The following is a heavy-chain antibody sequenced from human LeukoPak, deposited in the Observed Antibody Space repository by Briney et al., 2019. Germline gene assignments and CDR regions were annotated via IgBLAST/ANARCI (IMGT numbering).Heavy chain of an antibody. CDR3: ARAIGGYASY. CDR1: GGSFSGYY. D-gene: IGHD5-12*01. V-gene: IGHV4-34*01. J-gene: IGHJ4*02. Sequence: SETLSLTCAVYGGSFSGYYWSWIRQPPGKGLEWIGEINHSGSTNNNPSLKSRVTISVDTSKNQFSLKLSSVTAADTAVYYCARAIGGYASYWGQGTLVTVSS. CDR2: INHSGST.